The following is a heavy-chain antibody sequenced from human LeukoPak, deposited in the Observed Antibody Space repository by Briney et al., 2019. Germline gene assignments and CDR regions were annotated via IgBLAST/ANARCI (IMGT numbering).Heavy chain of an antibody. CDR1: GYSISSGYY. CDR2: IYHSGST. CDR3: ARRRYYDGSGYLE. D-gene: IGHD3-22*01. Sequence: KSSETLSLTCAVSGYSISSGYYWGWIRQPPGKGLEWIGSIYHSGSTYYNPSLKSRVTISVDPSNNQFSLNLRSVTAADTAVYYCARRRYYDGSGYLEWGQGTLLSVSS. V-gene: IGHV4-38-2*01. J-gene: IGHJ1*01.